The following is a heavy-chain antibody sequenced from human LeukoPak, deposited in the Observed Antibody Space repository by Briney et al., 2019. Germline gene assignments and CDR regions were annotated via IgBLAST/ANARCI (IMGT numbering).Heavy chain of an antibody. CDR1: GFTFSSYP. Sequence: PGGSLRLSCAASGFTFSSYPMSWVRQAPGKGLEWVSFIYSDNTHYSDSVKGRFTISRDNSKNTLYLQMNSLRVEDTAVYYCARRAGAYSHPYDYWGQGTLVTVSS. CDR2: IYSDNT. D-gene: IGHD4/OR15-4a*01. J-gene: IGHJ4*02. CDR3: ARRAGAYSHPYDY. V-gene: IGHV3-53*01.